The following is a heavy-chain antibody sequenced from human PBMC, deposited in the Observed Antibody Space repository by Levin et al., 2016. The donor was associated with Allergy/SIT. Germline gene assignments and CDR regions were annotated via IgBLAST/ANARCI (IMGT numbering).Heavy chain of an antibody. V-gene: IGHV3-9*01. CDR1: GFTFDDFA. Sequence: SLKISCAASGFTFDDFAMHWVRQAPGKGLEWVSGVSWNSGNIGYADSVKGRFTISRDNAKNSLYLQMNSLRDEDTGVYYCARPAIPGYGGNLGYWGQGTLVTVSS. CDR2: VSWNSGNI. D-gene: IGHD4-23*01. J-gene: IGHJ4*02. CDR3: ARPAIPGYGGNLGY.